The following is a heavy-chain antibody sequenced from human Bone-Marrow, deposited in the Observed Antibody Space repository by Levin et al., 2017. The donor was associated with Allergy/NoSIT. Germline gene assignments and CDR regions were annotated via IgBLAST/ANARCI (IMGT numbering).Heavy chain of an antibody. CDR1: GVSITSGNYY. D-gene: IGHD5-24*01. J-gene: IGHJ6*03. Sequence: SQTLSLTCPVSGVSITSGNYYWSWIRQPAGKGLEWIGHIYTSGNTNYNPSLKSRVTISVDTSKNQFSLKLRSVTAADTAVYYCARVLQYYYYYMDVWGKGTTVTVSS. V-gene: IGHV4-61*09. CDR2: IYTSGNT. CDR3: ARVLQYYYYYMDV.